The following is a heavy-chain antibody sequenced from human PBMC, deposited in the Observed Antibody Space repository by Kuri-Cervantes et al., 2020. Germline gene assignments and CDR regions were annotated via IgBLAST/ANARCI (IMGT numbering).Heavy chain of an antibody. D-gene: IGHD2-15*01. CDR2: INWNGGGT. CDR1: GFTFADFA. CDR3: ARGQVVAASMDV. J-gene: IGHJ6*03. Sequence: LSLTCAASGFTFADFAMSWVRQAPGKGLEWVSGINWNGGGTGYADSVKGRFTISRDNSKNTLYLQMNSLRAEDTAVYYCARGQVVAASMDVWGKGTTVTVSS. V-gene: IGHV3-20*04.